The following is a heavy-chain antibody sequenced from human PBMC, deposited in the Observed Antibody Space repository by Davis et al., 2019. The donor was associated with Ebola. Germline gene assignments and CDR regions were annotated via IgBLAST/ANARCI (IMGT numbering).Heavy chain of an antibody. CDR1: GCSINGPY. V-gene: IGHV4-59*11. Sequence: MPSETLSLTCSASGCSINGPYWSPIPQPPGKGLEWIGYIYSSGNTNYNPSLKSRVTISVDTSKSQFSLKLSSVTAADTAVYYCARVSGRVEYWGQGTLVTVSS. D-gene: IGHD2-8*02. CDR3: ARVSGRVEY. J-gene: IGHJ4*02. CDR2: IYSSGNT.